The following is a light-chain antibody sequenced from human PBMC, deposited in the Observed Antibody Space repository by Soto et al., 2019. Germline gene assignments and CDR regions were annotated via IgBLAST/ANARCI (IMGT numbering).Light chain of an antibody. CDR2: DTS. Sequence: IVLTQSPATLSLSPGERATLSCRASQSVSSYLAWYQQKPGQPPRVLIYDTSNRATGIPARFSGSGSGTDFTLTISSLEPDDFAIYYCQQRSSWPLTFGGGTKVDIK. CDR1: QSVSSY. V-gene: IGKV3-11*01. J-gene: IGKJ4*01. CDR3: QQRSSWPLT.